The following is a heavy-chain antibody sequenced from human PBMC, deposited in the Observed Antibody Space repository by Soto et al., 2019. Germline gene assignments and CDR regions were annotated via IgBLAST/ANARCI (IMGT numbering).Heavy chain of an antibody. V-gene: IGHV1-69*01. CDR1: GGTFSSYA. J-gene: IGHJ6*02. CDR2: IIPIFGTA. CDR3: ARAIVVVPAAISRPHYYYYGMDV. D-gene: IGHD2-2*02. Sequence: QVQLVQSGAEVKKPGSSVKVSCKASGGTFSSYAISWVRQAPGQGLEWMGGIIPIFGTANYAQKFQGRVTITADESTSTAYMELSSLRSEDTAVYYCARAIVVVPAAISRPHYYYYGMDVWGQGTTVTVSS.